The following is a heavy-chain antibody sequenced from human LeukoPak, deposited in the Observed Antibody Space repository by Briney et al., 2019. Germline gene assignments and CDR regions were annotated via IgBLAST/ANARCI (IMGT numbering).Heavy chain of an antibody. Sequence: SETLSLTCTVSGGSISSGSYYWSWIRQPAGKGLEWIGRIYTSGSTNYNPSLKSRVTISVDTSKNQFSLKLSSVTATDTAVYYCARELKEFCSSTSCYAIYYYYMDVWGKGTTVTVSS. J-gene: IGHJ6*03. D-gene: IGHD2-2*01. CDR1: GGSISSGSYY. CDR3: ARELKEFCSSTSCYAIYYYYMDV. CDR2: IYTSGST. V-gene: IGHV4-61*02.